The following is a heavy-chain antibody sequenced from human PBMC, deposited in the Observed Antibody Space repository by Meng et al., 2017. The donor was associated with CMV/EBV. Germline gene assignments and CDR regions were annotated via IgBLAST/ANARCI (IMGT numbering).Heavy chain of an antibody. J-gene: IGHJ4*02. CDR3: AREGPSGNDY. CDR2: INSDGSST. V-gene: IGHV3-74*01. D-gene: IGHD1-14*01. CDR1: GFTFSSYW. Sequence: GESLKISCAASGFTFSSYWMHWVRQAPGKGLVWVSRINSDGSSTGYADSVKGRFTISRDNAKNTLYLQMNSLRAEDTAVYYCAREGPSGNDYWGQGTLVTVSS.